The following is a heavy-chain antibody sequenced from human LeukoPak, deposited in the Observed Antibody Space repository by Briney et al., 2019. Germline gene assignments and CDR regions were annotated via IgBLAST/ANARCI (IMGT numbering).Heavy chain of an antibody. CDR2: INEEGSEK. J-gene: IGHJ4*02. CDR3: ARDIPYSGNYEFDY. CDR1: GFTFSRHW. V-gene: IGHV3-7*01. D-gene: IGHD1-26*01. Sequence: GGSLRVSCAASGFTFSRHWMSWVRQAPGKGLEWVATINEEGSEKYYVDSVKGRFTVSRDNAENSLYLQMNSLRAEDTAVYYCARDIPYSGNYEFDYWGQGTLVTVSS.